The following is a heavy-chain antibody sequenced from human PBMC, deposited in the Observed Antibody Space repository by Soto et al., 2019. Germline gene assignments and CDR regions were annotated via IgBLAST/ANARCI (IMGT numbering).Heavy chain of an antibody. Sequence: QVQLVESGGGVAQPGRSLRLSCVASGFSFSTYGMHWVRQAPGKGLEWVAVIWYDGSNKYYADSVKGRFTISRDNSKNTLYLQMNSLRAEDTAVYYCARDDCSGGRCYPDYWGQGTLVIVSS. D-gene: IGHD2-15*01. J-gene: IGHJ4*02. V-gene: IGHV3-33*01. CDR3: ARDDCSGGRCYPDY. CDR1: GFSFSTYG. CDR2: IWYDGSNK.